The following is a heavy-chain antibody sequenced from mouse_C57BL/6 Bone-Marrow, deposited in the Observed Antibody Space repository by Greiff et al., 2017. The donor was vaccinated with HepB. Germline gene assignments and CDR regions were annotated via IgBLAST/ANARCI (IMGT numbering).Heavy chain of an antibody. V-gene: IGHV5-6*01. CDR1: GFTFSTSG. CDR3: ARDRFDYYFDY. J-gene: IGHJ2*01. Sequence: EVKLQESGGDLVKPGGSLKLSCTASGFTFSTSGMSWVRQTPDKRLEWVATINTGGTYTYYPDSVKGRFTISKDAAKNTLFLLMSSLRSEDSAIYYCARDRFDYYFDYWGQGTTLTVSS. CDR2: INTGGTYT. D-gene: IGHD2-14*01.